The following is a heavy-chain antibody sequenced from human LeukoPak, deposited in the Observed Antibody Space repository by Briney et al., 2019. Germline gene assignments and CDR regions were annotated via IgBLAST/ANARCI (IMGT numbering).Heavy chain of an antibody. Sequence: GGSLRLSCAASGFTFSSYGMSWVRQAPGKGLEWVSAISGSGGSTYYADSVKGRFTISRDNSKNTLYLQMNSLRAEDTAVYYCARAAGGLSGYDLYYFDYWGQGALVTVSS. J-gene: IGHJ4*02. CDR3: ARAAGGLSGYDLYYFDY. CDR2: ISGSGGST. CDR1: GFTFSSYG. V-gene: IGHV3-23*01. D-gene: IGHD5-12*01.